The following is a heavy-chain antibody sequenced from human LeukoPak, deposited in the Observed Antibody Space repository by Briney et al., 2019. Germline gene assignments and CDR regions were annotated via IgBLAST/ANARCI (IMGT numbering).Heavy chain of an antibody. J-gene: IGHJ6*02. V-gene: IGHV3-11*01. D-gene: IGHD3-16*01. CDR1: GFTFSNSY. CDR3: ARGGGLDV. Sequence: GGSLRLSCAASGFTFSNSYMSWIRQAPGKGLDWVSYVGPSGSPIYYADSVKGRFTVSRDNAKDSLFLQMSSLRAEDTAVYFCARGGGLDVWGQGATVTVSS. CDR2: VGPSGSPI.